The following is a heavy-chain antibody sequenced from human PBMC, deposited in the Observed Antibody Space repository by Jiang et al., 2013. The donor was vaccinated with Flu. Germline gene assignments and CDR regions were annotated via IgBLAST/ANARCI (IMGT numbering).Heavy chain of an antibody. V-gene: IGHV4-34*01. D-gene: IGHD5-12*01. Sequence: KGLEWIGEINHSGSTNYNPSLKSRVTISVDTSKNQFSLKLSSVTAADTAVYYCAREPPGWWLRLRGYFDYWGQGTLVTVSS. CDR3: AREPPGWWLRLRGYFDY. J-gene: IGHJ4*02. CDR2: INHSGST.